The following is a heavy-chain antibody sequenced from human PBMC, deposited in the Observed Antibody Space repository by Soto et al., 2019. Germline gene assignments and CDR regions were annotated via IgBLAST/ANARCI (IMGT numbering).Heavy chain of an antibody. CDR1: GGSISSGGYY. J-gene: IGHJ5*02. D-gene: IGHD4-17*01. CDR3: ASSRGDYGNWFDP. V-gene: IGHV4-31*03. CDR2: IYYSGST. Sequence: PSETLSLTCTVSGGSISSGGYYWSWIRQHPGKGLEWIGYIYYSGSTYYNPSLKSRVTISVDTSKNQFSLKLSSVTAADTAVYYCASSRGDYGNWFDPWGRGTLVTVSS.